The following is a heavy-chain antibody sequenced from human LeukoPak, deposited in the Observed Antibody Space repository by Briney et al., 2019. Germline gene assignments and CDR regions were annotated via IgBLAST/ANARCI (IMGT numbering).Heavy chain of an antibody. V-gene: IGHV4-59*08. D-gene: IGHD6-6*01. Sequence: SETLSLTCTVSGGSISSFYWTWIRQAPGKGLEWIGYNSDMGNSNYSPSLKSRVTISVDTSKNQFSLKLSSVTAADTAVYYCARTYNGPSQLALNFDPWGQGTLVTVSS. CDR3: ARTYNGPSQLALNFDP. J-gene: IGHJ5*02. CDR1: GGSISSFY. CDR2: NSDMGNS.